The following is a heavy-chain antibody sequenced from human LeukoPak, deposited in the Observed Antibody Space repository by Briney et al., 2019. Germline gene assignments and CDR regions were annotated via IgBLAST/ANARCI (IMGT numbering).Heavy chain of an antibody. V-gene: IGHV3-30*18. J-gene: IGHJ5*02. CDR1: GCTFSGYG. Sequence: GGSLRLSCAASGCTFSGYGMHWVRQAPGKGLEWVAAISYDGTNKYYAESVKGRFTISRDDAKNTMYLQMNSLRPEDTAVYYCAKVVKAAALGWFDPWGQGTQVTVSS. D-gene: IGHD6-13*01. CDR2: ISYDGTNK. CDR3: AKVVKAAALGWFDP.